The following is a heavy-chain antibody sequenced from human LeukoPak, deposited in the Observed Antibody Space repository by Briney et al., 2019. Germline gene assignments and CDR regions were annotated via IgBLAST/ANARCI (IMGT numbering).Heavy chain of an antibody. V-gene: IGHV4-59*12. J-gene: IGHJ4*02. CDR2: FYYRGST. D-gene: IGHD1-1*01. CDR3: ARVGDWNDLVY. CDR1: GGSISSYR. Sequence: SETLSLTCTVSGGSISSYRWNWIRQTPGKGLEWIGYFYYRGSTYYNPSLKIRVTILVDTSKNQISLKLNSVTAADTAVYYCARVGDWNDLVYWGQGTLVTVSS.